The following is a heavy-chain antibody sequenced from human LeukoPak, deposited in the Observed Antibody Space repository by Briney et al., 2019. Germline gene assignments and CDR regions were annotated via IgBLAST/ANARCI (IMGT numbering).Heavy chain of an antibody. J-gene: IGHJ4*02. V-gene: IGHV3-23*01. CDR1: GFTFSIYA. D-gene: IGHD5/OR15-5a*01. Sequence: PGGSLRLSCAASGFTFSIYAMSWVRQAPGKGLEWVSAIGGSGGYTYYADSVRGRFTISRDNSKNTLFLQMNSLRAEDTAVYCCAKDEPPLRHWGQGTLVTVSS. CDR3: AKDEPPLRH. CDR2: IGGSGGYT.